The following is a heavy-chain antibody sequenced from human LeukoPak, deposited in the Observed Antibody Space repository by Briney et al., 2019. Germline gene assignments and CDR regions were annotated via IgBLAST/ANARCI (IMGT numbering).Heavy chain of an antibody. CDR2: INSDGSST. CDR3: TRDSWGVDY. V-gene: IGHV3-74*01. Sequence: GGALRLSCAASGFTFSSYLMHWVRQGPGKGLVWVSRINSDGSSTNYADSVKGRFTISRDNAENTLYLQMNSLRAEDTAVYYCTRDSWGVDYWGQGTLVTVSS. D-gene: IGHD7-27*01. CDR1: GFTFSSYL. J-gene: IGHJ4*02.